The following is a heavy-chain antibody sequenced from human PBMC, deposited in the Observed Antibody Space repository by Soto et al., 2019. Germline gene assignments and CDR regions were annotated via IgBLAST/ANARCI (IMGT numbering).Heavy chain of an antibody. CDR2: VFWDGGE. J-gene: IGHJ4*02. CDR1: GFSLTTTGVG. Sequence: QITLRESGPSLVKPTETLTLTCTFSGFSLTTTGVGVGWIRQPPGKALEWLAVVFWDGGERYSPSLKSRVTNHKETSKNQVVLTMTNMDPADTATYYCTQVYGSGSWGWYFHSWGQGTLVTVSS. V-gene: IGHV2-5*02. CDR3: TQVYGSGSWGWYFHS. D-gene: IGHD1-26*01.